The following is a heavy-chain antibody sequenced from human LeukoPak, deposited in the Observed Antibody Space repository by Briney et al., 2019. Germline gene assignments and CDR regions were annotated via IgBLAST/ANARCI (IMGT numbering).Heavy chain of an antibody. CDR2: IYYSGST. CDR1: GGSISSYY. J-gene: IGHJ4*02. V-gene: IGHV4-59*01. Sequence: SETLSLTCTVSGGSISSYYWNWIRQPPGKGLEWIGYIYYSGSTNYNPSLKSRVTISVDTSKNQFSLKLSSVTAADTDVYYCAGSFYTVTDFDYWGQGTLVTVSS. D-gene: IGHD4-17*01. CDR3: AGSFYTVTDFDY.